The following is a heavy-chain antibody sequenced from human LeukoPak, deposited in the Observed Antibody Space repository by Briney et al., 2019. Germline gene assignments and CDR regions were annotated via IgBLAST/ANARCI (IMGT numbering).Heavy chain of an antibody. Sequence: GGSLRLSCAASGFTFSSYSMNWVRQPPGKGLEWVSSISSSSSYIYYADSVKGRFTISRDNAKNSLYLQMNSLRAEDTAVYYCARDPSNMVYNAEYFQHWGQGTLVTVSS. V-gene: IGHV3-21*01. J-gene: IGHJ1*01. D-gene: IGHD3-10*01. CDR1: GFTFSSYS. CDR2: ISSSSSYI. CDR3: ARDPSNMVYNAEYFQH.